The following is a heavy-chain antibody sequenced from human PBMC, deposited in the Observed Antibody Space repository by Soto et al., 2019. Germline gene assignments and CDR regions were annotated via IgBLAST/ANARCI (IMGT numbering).Heavy chain of an antibody. Sequence: QVQLVQSGAEVKKPGASVKVSCKASGYTFTSYYMHWVRQAPGQGLEWLGIINPSGGSPSYAQKFQGRVTITRDTGTSTVYMELSSGRAEDTTVYYCAREKGADSSGWKSLDAFDICCQGRMVTDSS. CDR1: GYTFTSYY. D-gene: IGHD6-19*01. J-gene: IGHJ3*02. CDR3: AREKGADSSGWKSLDAFDI. V-gene: IGHV1-46*01. CDR2: INPSGGSP.